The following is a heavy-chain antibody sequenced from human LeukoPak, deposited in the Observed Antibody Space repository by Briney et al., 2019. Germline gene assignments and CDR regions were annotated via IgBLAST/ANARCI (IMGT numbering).Heavy chain of an antibody. CDR3: ARVASTTDPVH. V-gene: IGHV4-39*07. CDR2: IYYSGST. CDR1: GGSISSSSYY. J-gene: IGHJ4*02. Sequence: SETLSLTCTVSGGSISSSSYYWGWIRQPPGKGLEWIGSIYYSGSTYYNPSLKSRVTISVDTSKNQFSLKLSSVTAADTAVYYCARVASTTDPVHWGQGTLVTVSS. D-gene: IGHD1-14*01.